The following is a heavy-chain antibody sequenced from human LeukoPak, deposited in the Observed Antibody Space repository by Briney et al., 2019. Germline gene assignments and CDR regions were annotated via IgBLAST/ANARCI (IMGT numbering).Heavy chain of an antibody. D-gene: IGHD2-2*02. Sequence: SVKVSCKASGGTFSSYTISWVRQAPGRGLEWMGRIIPILGIANYAQKFQGRVTITADKSTSTAYMELSSLRSEDTAVYYCARDVSCSSTSCYTKHHYYYGMDVWGQGTTVTVSS. CDR1: GGTFSSYT. CDR3: ARDVSCSSTSCYTKHHYYYGMDV. CDR2: IIPILGIA. J-gene: IGHJ6*02. V-gene: IGHV1-69*04.